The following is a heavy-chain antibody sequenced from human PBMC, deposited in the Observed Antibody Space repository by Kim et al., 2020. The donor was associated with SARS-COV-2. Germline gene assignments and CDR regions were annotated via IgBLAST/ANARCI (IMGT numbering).Heavy chain of an antibody. Sequence: SETLSLTCAVYGGSFSGYFWSWIRQPPGKGLEWIGEINHSGSTNYNPSLKSRVTISVDTPKNQFSLKLRSVTAADTAVYYCARGVYGDYYWFDPWGQGTLVTVSS. CDR2: INHSGST. J-gene: IGHJ5*02. V-gene: IGHV4-34*01. D-gene: IGHD4-17*01. CDR1: GGSFSGYF. CDR3: ARGVYGDYYWFDP.